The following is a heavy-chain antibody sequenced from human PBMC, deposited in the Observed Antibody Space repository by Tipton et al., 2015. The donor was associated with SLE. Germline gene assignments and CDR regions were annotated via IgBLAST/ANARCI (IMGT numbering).Heavy chain of an antibody. D-gene: IGHD6-13*01. J-gene: IGHJ6*02. CDR3: AKEVFDSSSWSVYYYYGMDV. CDR1: GGSITSSN. CDR2: ISGSGTTT. V-gene: IGHV3-23*01. Sequence: SLRLSCVVSGGSITSSNWWSWVRQPPGKGLEWVSVISGSGTTTHHADSVKGRLTTSRDNSKNTLYLQIDSLRAEDTAVYYCAKEVFDSSSWSVYYYYGMDVWGQGTTVTVSS.